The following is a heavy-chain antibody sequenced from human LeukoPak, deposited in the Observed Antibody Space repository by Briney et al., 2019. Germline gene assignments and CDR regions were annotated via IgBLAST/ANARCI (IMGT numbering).Heavy chain of an antibody. J-gene: IGHJ4*02. CDR2: ISAYNGNT. Sequence: ASVKVSCKASGYTITGYYMHWVRQAPGQGLEWMGWISAYNGNTNYAQKLQGRVTMTTDTSTSTAYMELRSLRSDDTAVYYCARDVTTVVTPGYWGQGTLVTVSS. D-gene: IGHD4-23*01. V-gene: IGHV1-18*04. CDR3: ARDVTTVVTPGY. CDR1: GYTITGYY.